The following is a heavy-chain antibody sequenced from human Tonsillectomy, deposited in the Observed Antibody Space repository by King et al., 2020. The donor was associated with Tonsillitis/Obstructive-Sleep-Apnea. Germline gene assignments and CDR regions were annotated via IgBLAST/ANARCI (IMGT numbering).Heavy chain of an antibody. J-gene: IGHJ5*02. Sequence: QVQLQESGPGLVKPSETLSLTCTVSGGSISSYYWSWIRQPPGKGLEWIGYIYYSGSTNYNPSLKSRVTISVDTSKNQFSLKLSSVTAADTAVYYCARTSYYDFWSGYYISRNWFDPWGQGTLVTVSS. CDR3: ARTSYYDFWSGYYISRNWFDP. V-gene: IGHV4-59*01. CDR1: GGSISSYY. D-gene: IGHD3-3*01. CDR2: IYYSGST.